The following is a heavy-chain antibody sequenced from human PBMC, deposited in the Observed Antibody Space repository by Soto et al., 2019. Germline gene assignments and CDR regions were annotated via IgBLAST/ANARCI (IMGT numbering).Heavy chain of an antibody. V-gene: IGHV3-23*01. J-gene: IGHJ6*02. CDR2: ISGSGGST. CDR3: VVPYSSDLVGMDV. D-gene: IGHD6-19*01. Sequence: PGGSLSLSCAASGFTFSSYAMSWVRQAPGKGLEWVSAISGSGGSTYYADSVKGRLTISRDNSKNTLYLQMNSLRAEDTAVYYWVVPYSSDLVGMDVWGQGTRVTVSS. CDR1: GFTFSSYA.